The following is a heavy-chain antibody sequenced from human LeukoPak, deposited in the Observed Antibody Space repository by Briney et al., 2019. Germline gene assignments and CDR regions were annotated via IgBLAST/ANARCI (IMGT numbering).Heavy chain of an antibody. Sequence: KGGESLKISCNGSGYRFTNYWIGWVRQMPGKGLGWVVINYPGDSVTRYSTSFQGQVTISADKSISTAYLQWSSLKASDTGRYYCARGRRGDSSGYPDYWGQGTLVTVSS. CDR3: ARGRRGDSSGYPDY. D-gene: IGHD3-22*01. J-gene: IGHJ4*02. CDR1: GYRFTNYW. V-gene: IGHV5-51*01. CDR2: NYPGDSVT.